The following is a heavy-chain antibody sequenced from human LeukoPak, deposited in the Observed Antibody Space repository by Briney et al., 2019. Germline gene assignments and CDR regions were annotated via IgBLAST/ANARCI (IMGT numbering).Heavy chain of an antibody. V-gene: IGHV4-61*02. CDR3: ARSRLGMGLDY. Sequence: SETLSLTCTVSGGSISSGGYYWRWIRQPAGKGLEWIGRIYTSGSTNYNPSLKSRVTISVDTSKNQFSLKLSSVTAADTAVYYCARSRLGMGLDYWGQGTLVTVSS. CDR2: IYTSGST. D-gene: IGHD7-27*01. CDR1: GGSISSGGYY. J-gene: IGHJ4*02.